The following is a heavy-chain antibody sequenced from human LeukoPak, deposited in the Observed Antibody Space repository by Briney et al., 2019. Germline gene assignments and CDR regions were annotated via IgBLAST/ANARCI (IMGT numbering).Heavy chain of an antibody. CDR3: VIVRGYFDSSGSDY. V-gene: IGHV3-64D*06. CDR2: ITSNGGSA. Sequence: PGGSLRLSCSASGFTFSSYTIHWVRQAPGKGLEFVSAITSNGGSAYYADSVKSRFTMSRDNSKNTVYLQMSSLRAEDTAVYYCVIVRGYFDSSGSDYWGQGTLVTVSS. J-gene: IGHJ4*02. CDR1: GFTFSSYT. D-gene: IGHD3-9*01.